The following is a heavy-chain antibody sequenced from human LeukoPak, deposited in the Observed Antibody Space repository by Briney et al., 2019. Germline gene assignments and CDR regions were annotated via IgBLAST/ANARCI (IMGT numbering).Heavy chain of an antibody. CDR2: IYHSGST. Sequence: SETLSLTCAVSGYSISSGYYWGWIRQPPGKGLEWIGSIYHSGSTNYNPSLKSRVTISVDTSKNQFSLKLSSVTAADTAVYYCARGGGGIVVVVAATRWFDYWGQGTLVTVSS. D-gene: IGHD2-15*01. V-gene: IGHV4-38-2*01. J-gene: IGHJ4*02. CDR3: ARGGGGIVVVVAATRWFDY. CDR1: GYSISSGYY.